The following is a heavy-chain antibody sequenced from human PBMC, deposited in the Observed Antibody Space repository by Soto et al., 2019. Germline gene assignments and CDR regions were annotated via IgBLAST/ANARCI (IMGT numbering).Heavy chain of an antibody. V-gene: IGHV2-5*02. CDR3: AHGSGWLSDY. J-gene: IGHJ4*02. CDR2: LYWDDDN. Sequence: QITLKESGPPLVKPTQTLTLTCTFSGFSLSTSGVGVGWIRQPPGKALEWLALLYWDDDNRHNPSLRSRLTLTKDTSKNPVVLTMTNMDPVDTATYYCAHGSGWLSDYWGQGTLVTVSS. CDR1: GFSLSTSGVG. D-gene: IGHD6-19*01.